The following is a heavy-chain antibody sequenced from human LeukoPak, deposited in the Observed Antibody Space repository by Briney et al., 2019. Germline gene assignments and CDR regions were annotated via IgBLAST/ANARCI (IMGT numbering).Heavy chain of an antibody. CDR1: GFILRSYP. V-gene: IGHV3-30*01. J-gene: IGHJ3*01. Sequence: PGRSLRLSCAASGFILRSYPMHWVRQAPGKGLEGVAVVSYDGSGENYAASVNGRFTISRDNSKNTLYLQMNSLRAEDTAVFYCARDGVGTAFDLWGQGTMVTVSS. CDR2: VSYDGSGE. D-gene: IGHD1-26*01. CDR3: ARDGVGTAFDL.